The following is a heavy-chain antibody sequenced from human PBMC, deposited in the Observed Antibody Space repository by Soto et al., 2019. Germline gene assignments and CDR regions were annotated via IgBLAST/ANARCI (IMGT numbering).Heavy chain of an antibody. D-gene: IGHD5-18*01. CDR2: INPNSGGT. J-gene: IGHJ6*02. CDR1: GYTFTGYY. V-gene: IGHV1-2*04. CDR3: ARVKLDVDTAMVWSEPHYGMDV. Sequence: ASVKVSCKASGYTFTGYYMHWVRQAPGQGLEWMGWINPNSGGTNYAQKFQGWVTMTRDTSISTAYMELSRLRSDDTAVYYCARVKLDVDTAMVWSEPHYGMDVWGQGTTVTVSS.